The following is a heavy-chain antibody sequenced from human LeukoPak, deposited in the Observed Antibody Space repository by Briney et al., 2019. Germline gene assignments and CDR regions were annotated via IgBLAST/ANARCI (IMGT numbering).Heavy chain of an antibody. J-gene: IGHJ4*02. CDR1: GFTVSTNY. D-gene: IGHD3-22*01. CDR2: IYSGGST. V-gene: IGHV3-66*01. Sequence: PGTSLRLSCAASGFTVSTNYMTWVRQAPGKGLEWVSVIYSGGSTYYADSVKGRFTISRDNSKNTLYLQMNSLRTEDTAVYYCARGNYYDSSVGYWGQGTLVTVSS. CDR3: ARGNYYDSSVGY.